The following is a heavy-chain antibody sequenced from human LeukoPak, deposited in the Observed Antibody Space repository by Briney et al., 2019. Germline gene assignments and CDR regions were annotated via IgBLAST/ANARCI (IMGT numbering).Heavy chain of an antibody. J-gene: IGHJ3*02. CDR1: GFTFSSYE. CDR2: ISSSSSYI. D-gene: IGHD3-9*01. CDR3: ASTRPLRYFDWSDAFDI. V-gene: IGHV3-21*01. Sequence: GGSLRLSCAASGFTFSSYEMNWVRQAPGKGLEWVSSISSSSSYIYYADSVKGRFTISRDNAKNSLYLQMNSLRAEDTAVYYCASTRPLRYFDWSDAFDIWGQGTMVTVSS.